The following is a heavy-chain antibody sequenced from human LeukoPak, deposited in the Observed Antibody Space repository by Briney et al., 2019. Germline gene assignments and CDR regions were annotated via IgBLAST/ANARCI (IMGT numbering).Heavy chain of an antibody. Sequence: SETLSLTCTVSGGSISSDYRSWIRKPPGKGLEWMGYIYYSGTTNYTPSLNSRVTISVHTSNKQFPLKLTSVTAANTAVYFCARGGKWLQIDYWGQGTLVTVSS. D-gene: IGHD5-24*01. CDR1: GGSISSDY. V-gene: IGHV4-59*01. CDR2: IYYSGTT. J-gene: IGHJ4*02. CDR3: ARGGKWLQIDY.